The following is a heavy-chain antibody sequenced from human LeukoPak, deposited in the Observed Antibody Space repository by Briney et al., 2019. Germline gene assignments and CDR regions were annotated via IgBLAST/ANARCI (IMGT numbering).Heavy chain of an antibody. V-gene: IGHV4-31*03. CDR3: ARRGSWTYYYAMDV. CDR2: ICYSGST. Sequence: SETLSLTCTVSGGSISSGGYYWSWIRQHPGKGLEWIGYICYSGSTYYNPSLKSRVTISVDTSKNQFSLRLTSVTAADTAVYYCARRGSWTYYYAMDVWGQGTTVTVSS. CDR1: GGSISSGGYY. D-gene: IGHD6-13*01. J-gene: IGHJ6*02.